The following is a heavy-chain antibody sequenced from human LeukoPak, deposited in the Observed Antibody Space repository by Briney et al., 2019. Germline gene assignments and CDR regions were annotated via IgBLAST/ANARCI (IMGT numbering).Heavy chain of an antibody. CDR1: GFTFSSYG. CDR2: IRSDGSNK. V-gene: IGHV3-30*02. Sequence: GGSLRLSCAASGFTFSSYGMHWVRQAPGKGLEWVAFIRSDGSNKYYADSVKGRFTISRDNSKNTLYLQMNSLRVEDMAVYYCAKVAPGIAVSGYLDYWGQGTLVTVSS. D-gene: IGHD6-19*01. CDR3: AKVAPGIAVSGYLDY. J-gene: IGHJ4*02.